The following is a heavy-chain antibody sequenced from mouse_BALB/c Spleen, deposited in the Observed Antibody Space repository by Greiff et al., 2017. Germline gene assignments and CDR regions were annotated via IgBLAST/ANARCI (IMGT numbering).Heavy chain of an antibody. Sequence: EVKLLESGGGLVKPGGSLKLSCAASGFTFSSYAMSWVRQTPEKRLEWVASISSGGSTYYPDSVKGRFPISRDNARNILYLQMSSLRSEDTAMYYCAREDYRYDGHYAMDYWGQGTSVTVSS. CDR2: ISSGGST. D-gene: IGHD2-14*01. J-gene: IGHJ4*01. CDR3: AREDYRYDGHYAMDY. V-gene: IGHV5-6-5*01. CDR1: GFTFSSYA.